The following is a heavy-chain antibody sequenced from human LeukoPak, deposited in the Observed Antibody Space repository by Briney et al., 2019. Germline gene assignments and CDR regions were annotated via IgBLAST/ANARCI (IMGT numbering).Heavy chain of an antibody. CDR2: ISSSSSTI. CDR1: GFTFSSYS. J-gene: IGHJ5*02. CDR3: ARVGLRGYSFDVGLANWFDP. Sequence: PGGSLRLSCAASGFTFSSYSMNWVRQAPGKGLEWVADISSSSSTIYYADSVKGRFTISRDNAKNSLYLQMNSLRAEDTAVYYCARVGLRGYSFDVGLANWFDPWGQGTLVTVSS. D-gene: IGHD5-18*01. V-gene: IGHV3-48*01.